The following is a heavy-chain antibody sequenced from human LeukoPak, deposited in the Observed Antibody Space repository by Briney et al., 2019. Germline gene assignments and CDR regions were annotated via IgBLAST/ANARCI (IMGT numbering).Heavy chain of an antibody. CDR3: ARDGVEYSSSSVPHFDY. CDR1: GYTFTSYY. V-gene: IGHV1-18*04. J-gene: IGHJ4*02. Sequence: ASVKVSCKASGYTFTSYYMHWVRQAPGQGLEWMGWISAYNGNTNYAQKLQGGVTMTTDTSTSTAYMELRSLRSDDTAVYYCARDGVEYSSSSVPHFDYWGQGTLVTVSS. D-gene: IGHD6-6*01. CDR2: ISAYNGNT.